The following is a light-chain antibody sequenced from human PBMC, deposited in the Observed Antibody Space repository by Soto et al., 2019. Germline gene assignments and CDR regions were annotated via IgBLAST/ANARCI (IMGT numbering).Light chain of an antibody. CDR3: QQYGISPPT. Sequence: EIVMTQSPATLSVSPGERATFSCRASQSVSSNLAWYQHKPGQAPRLLIYGASTRATGIPARFSGSGSGTEFTLTISSLQSEDFAVYYCQQYGISPPTFGPGTKVEI. J-gene: IGKJ1*01. CDR2: GAS. V-gene: IGKV3-15*01. CDR1: QSVSSN.